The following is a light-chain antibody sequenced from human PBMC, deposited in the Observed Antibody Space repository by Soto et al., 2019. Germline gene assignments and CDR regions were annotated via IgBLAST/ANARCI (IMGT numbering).Light chain of an antibody. J-gene: IGLJ2*01. Sequence: QSVLTQPASVSASPGQSITISCTGTSSDVGGYNYVSWYQHHPGKAPKLMIYDVSNRPSGVSNRFSGSKSGSTASLTISGLQAEDEAHYYCSSYTSISTLVFGGGTKLTVL. CDR2: DVS. CDR1: SSDVGGYNY. V-gene: IGLV2-14*03. CDR3: SSYTSISTLV.